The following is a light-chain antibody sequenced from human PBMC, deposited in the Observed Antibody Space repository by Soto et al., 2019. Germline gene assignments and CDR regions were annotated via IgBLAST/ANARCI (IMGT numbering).Light chain of an antibody. Sequence: SVLTQPASVSGSPGQSITISCTGTSSDVGGNKYVSWYQQYPGKVPKLLINKVTNRPSGVSYRFSGSKSGNTASLTISALLAEDEADYFCASSTSDRLYVFGTGTKVTVL. CDR2: KVT. CDR3: ASSTSDRLYV. CDR1: SSDVGGNKY. J-gene: IGLJ1*01. V-gene: IGLV2-14*01.